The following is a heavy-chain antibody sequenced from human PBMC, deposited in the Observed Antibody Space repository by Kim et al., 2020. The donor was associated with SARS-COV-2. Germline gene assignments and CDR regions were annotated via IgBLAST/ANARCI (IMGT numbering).Heavy chain of an antibody. V-gene: IGHV1-2*02. J-gene: IGHJ6*02. Sequence: ASVKVSCKASGYTFTGYYMHWVRQAPGQGLEWMGWINPNSGGTNYAQKFQGRVTMTRDTSISTAYMELSRLRSDDTAVYYCARDLIAAAATVNRPNVFGMDVWGQGTTVTVSS. CDR1: GYTFTGYY. CDR2: INPNSGGT. D-gene: IGHD6-13*01. CDR3: ARDLIAAAATVNRPNVFGMDV.